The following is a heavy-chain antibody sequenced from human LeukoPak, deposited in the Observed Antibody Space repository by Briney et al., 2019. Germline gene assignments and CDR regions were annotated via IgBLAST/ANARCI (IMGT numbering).Heavy chain of an antibody. CDR3: AKQPAASAHEAGGSFWYFDL. V-gene: IGHV3-23*01. Sequence: SGGYVTRSCAASGFTSSSLSMNWVGPAPGLGLEGGINPSGSDGQTFHTDSVKGRFTISRNNSKNTLNRQVNSLRVEDTAVYYCAKQPAASAHEAGGSFWYFDLWGRGTLVTVSS. CDR2: PSGSDGQT. CDR1: GFTSSSLS. J-gene: IGHJ2*01. D-gene: IGHD2-15*01.